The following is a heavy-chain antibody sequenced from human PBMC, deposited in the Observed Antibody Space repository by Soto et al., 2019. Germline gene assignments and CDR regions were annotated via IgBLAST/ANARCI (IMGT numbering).Heavy chain of an antibody. CDR1: GGSFSGYY. Sequence: SETLSLTCAVYGGSFSGYYWSWIRQPPGKGLEWIGENNHSGSTNYNPSLKSRVTISVDTSKNQFSLKLSSVTAADTAVYYCARMGPTPPTFDYGGQGTLVTVSS. CDR3: ARMGPTPPTFDY. J-gene: IGHJ4*02. CDR2: NNHSGST. V-gene: IGHV4-34*01. D-gene: IGHD1-1*01.